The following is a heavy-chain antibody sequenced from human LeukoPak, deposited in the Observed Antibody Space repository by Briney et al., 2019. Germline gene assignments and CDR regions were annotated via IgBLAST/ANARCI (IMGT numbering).Heavy chain of an antibody. CDR3: AKGKGSGNYRSGDFDY. CDR2: ISSSGGST. D-gene: IGHD1-26*01. J-gene: IGHJ4*02. V-gene: IGHV3-23*01. CDR1: GFTFSSYG. Sequence: GGSLRLSCVASGFTFSSYGMSWVRQAPGKGLEWVSAISSSGGSTYYADSVRGRFTISRDNSKNTLYLQMNSLRAEDTAVYYCAKGKGSGNYRSGDFDYWGQGTLVTVSS.